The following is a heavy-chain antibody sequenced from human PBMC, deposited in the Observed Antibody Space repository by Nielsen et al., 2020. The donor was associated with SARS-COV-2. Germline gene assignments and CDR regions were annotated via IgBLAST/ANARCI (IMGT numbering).Heavy chain of an antibody. CDR2: IYYSGST. J-gene: IGHJ4*02. V-gene: IGHV4-30-4*01. Sequence: WIRQPPGKGLEWIGYIYYSGSTYYNPSLKSRVTISLDTSKNQFSLKLSSVTAADTAVYYCARQLRRATMIVVAAGGYFDYWGQGTLVTVSS. D-gene: IGHD3-22*01. CDR3: ARQLRRATMIVVAAGGYFDY.